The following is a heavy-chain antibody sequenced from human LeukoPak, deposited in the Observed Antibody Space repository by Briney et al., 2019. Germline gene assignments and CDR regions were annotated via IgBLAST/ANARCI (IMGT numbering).Heavy chain of an antibody. J-gene: IGHJ4*02. CDR2: IYSGGST. CDR3: ARDSAYSSSWAYYFDY. CDR1: GFTVSSNY. D-gene: IGHD6-13*01. V-gene: IGHV3-53*01. Sequence: TGGSLRLSCAASGFTVSSNYMSWVRQAPGKGLEWVSVIYSGGSTYYADSVKGRFTISRDNSKNTLYLQMNSLRAEDTAVYYCARDSAYSSSWAYYFDYWGQGTLVTVSS.